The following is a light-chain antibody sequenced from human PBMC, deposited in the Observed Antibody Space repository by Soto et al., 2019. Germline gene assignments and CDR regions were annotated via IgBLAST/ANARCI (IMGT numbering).Light chain of an antibody. CDR3: QQYYSTPLT. J-gene: IGKJ4*01. Sequence: DIVMXQXPDXLAVSLXEXXTIXCKXSXXVLYXSNNKNYLAWYQQKPGQPPKLLIYWASTRESGVPDRFSGSGSGTDFTLTISSLQAEDVAVYYCQQYYSTPLTFGGGTKVEIK. CDR2: WAS. V-gene: IGKV4-1*01. CDR1: XXVLYXSNNKNY.